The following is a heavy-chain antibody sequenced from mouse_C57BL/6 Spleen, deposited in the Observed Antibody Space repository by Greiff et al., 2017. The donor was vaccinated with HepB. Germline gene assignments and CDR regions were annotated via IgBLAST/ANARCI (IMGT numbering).Heavy chain of an antibody. D-gene: IGHD1-1*01. V-gene: IGHV5-16*01. CDR2: INYDGSST. CDR1: GFTFSDYY. CDR3: ARDAYYYGSSFYAMDY. J-gene: IGHJ4*01. Sequence: EVQLQESEGGLVQPGSSMKLSCTASGFTFSDYYMAWVRQVPEKGLEWVANINYDGSSTYYLDSLKSRFIISRDNAKNILYLQMSSLKSEDTATYYCARDAYYYGSSFYAMDYWGQGTSVTVSS.